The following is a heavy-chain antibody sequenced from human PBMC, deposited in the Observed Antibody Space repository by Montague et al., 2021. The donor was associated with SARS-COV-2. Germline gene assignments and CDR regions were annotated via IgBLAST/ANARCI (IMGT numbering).Heavy chain of an antibody. D-gene: IGHD5-18*01. V-gene: IGHV3-30-3*01. CDR1: GFTFSSYA. J-gene: IGHJ4*02. CDR2: ISYDGSNK. CDR3: ASPRKSYTAADNSFDY. Sequence: SLRLSCAAPGFTFSSYAMHWVRQAPGKGLEWVAVISYDGSNKYYADSVKGRFTISRDNSKNTLYLQMNSLRAEDTAVYYCASPRKSYTAADNSFDYWGQGTLVTVSS.